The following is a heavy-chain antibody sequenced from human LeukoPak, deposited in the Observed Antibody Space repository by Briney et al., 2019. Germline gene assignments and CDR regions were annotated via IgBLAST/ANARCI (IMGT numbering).Heavy chain of an antibody. Sequence: GGSLRLSCAASGFTFSDYYMNWVRQAPGKGLEWVSYISSSGTTIYYADSVKGRFTISRDSAKNSLYLQMNSLRAEDTAVYYCARNPYSSSWFRYWYFDLWGRGTLVTVSS. CDR2: ISSSGTTI. CDR1: GFTFSDYY. J-gene: IGHJ2*01. CDR3: ARNPYSSSWFRYWYFDL. D-gene: IGHD6-13*01. V-gene: IGHV3-11*04.